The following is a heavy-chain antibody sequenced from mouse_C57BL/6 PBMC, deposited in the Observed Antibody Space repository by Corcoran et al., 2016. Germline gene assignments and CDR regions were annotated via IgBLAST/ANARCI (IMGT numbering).Heavy chain of an antibody. J-gene: IGHJ3*01. V-gene: IGHV9-3*01. Sequence: QIQLVQSGPELTKTGETVKNSCKTSRYTFTTYGMSWVKQAPGKGLKWMGGINTYSGVPTYADDFKGRFAFSFETSASTAYLQINNRKNEDTATYFCARYRCGEAWFAYWGQGTLVTVSS. CDR1: RYTFTTYG. CDR3: ARYRCGEAWFAY. CDR2: INTYSGVP.